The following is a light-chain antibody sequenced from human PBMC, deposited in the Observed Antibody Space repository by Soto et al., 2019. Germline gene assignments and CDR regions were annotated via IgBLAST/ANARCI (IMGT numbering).Light chain of an antibody. CDR3: SSYAGRNNAVV. J-gene: IGLJ2*01. V-gene: IGLV2-8*01. CDR2: GVS. Sequence: QSVLTQPPSASGSPGQSVTISCTGTSSDVGGYNSGSWYQQHPGKAPKLMIYGVSTRPSGVPDRFSGSKSGNTASLTVSGLQAEDEADYYCSSYAGRNNAVVFGGGTKVTVL. CDR1: SSDVGGYNS.